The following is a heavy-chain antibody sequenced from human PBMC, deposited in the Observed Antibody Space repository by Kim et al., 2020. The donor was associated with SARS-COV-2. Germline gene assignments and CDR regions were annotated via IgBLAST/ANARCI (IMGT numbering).Heavy chain of an antibody. CDR1: GGSTSSYY. V-gene: IGHV4-59*08. CDR2: IYYSGST. Sequence: SETLSLTCTVSGGSTSSYYWSWIRQPPGKGLEWIGYIYYSGSTNYNPPLKSRVTISVDTSKNQFSLKLSSVTAADTAVYYCASQSNRITIFGVVIIPGVMDVWGQGTTVTVSS. J-gene: IGHJ6*02. CDR3: ASQSNRITIFGVVIIPGVMDV. D-gene: IGHD3-3*01.